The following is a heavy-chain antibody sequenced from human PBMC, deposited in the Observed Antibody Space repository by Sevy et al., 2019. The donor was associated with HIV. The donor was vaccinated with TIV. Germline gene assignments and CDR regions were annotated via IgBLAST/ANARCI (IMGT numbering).Heavy chain of an antibody. J-gene: IGHJ3*02. CDR3: ARAIAAAGTDAFDI. Sequence: ASVKVSCKASGYTFTSYGISWVRQAPGQGLEWMGWISAYNGNTNYAQKLQGRVTMTTDTSMSTAYMELRSLRSDDTAVYYCARAIAAAGTDAFDIWGQGTMVTVSS. CDR2: ISAYNGNT. D-gene: IGHD6-13*01. CDR1: GYTFTSYG. V-gene: IGHV1-18*01.